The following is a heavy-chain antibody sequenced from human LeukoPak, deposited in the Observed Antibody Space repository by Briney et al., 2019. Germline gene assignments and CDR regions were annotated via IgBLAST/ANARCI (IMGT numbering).Heavy chain of an antibody. V-gene: IGHV4-30-4*01. CDR2: IYYSGST. CDR3: ARVDSSGYTFDY. Sequence: SQTLSLTCTVSGGSISSGDYYWSWIRQPPGKGLEWIGYIYYSGSTCYNPSLKSRVTISVDTSKNQFSLKLSSVTAADTAVYYCARVDSSGYTFDYWGQGTLVTVSS. D-gene: IGHD3-22*01. J-gene: IGHJ4*02. CDR1: GGSISSGDYY.